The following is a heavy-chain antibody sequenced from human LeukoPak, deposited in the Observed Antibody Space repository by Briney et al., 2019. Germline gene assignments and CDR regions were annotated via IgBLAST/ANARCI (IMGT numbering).Heavy chain of an antibody. J-gene: IGHJ5*02. Sequence: SETLSLTCTVSGVSISSGTHYWGWVRQPPGKGLEWVGSIFYRGTTFYSPSLKSRVTVSIDTSKNQFSLNLNSVTAADTAVYYYARHDYDLLTGYTINWFDPWGQGILVTVSS. V-gene: IGHV4-39*01. CDR3: ARHDYDLLTGYTINWFDP. CDR1: GVSISSGTHY. CDR2: IFYRGTT. D-gene: IGHD3-9*01.